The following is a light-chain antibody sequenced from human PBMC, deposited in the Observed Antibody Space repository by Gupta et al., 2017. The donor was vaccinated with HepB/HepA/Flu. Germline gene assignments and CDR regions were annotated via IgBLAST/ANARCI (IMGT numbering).Light chain of an antibody. CDR2: DVS. CDR3: YSYAGSYTYV. CDR1: SSDVGGYNY. J-gene: IGLJ1*01. Sequence: SALPPPPSASGPPGPSVTISCTGTSSDVGGYNYVSWYQQHPGKAPKLMIYDVSKRPSGVPDRFSGSKSGNTASLTISGLQAEDEADYYCYSYAGSYTYVFGTGTKVTVL. V-gene: IGLV2-11*01.